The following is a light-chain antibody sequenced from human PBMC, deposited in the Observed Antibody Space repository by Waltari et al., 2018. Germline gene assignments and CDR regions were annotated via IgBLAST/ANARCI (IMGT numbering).Light chain of an antibody. J-gene: IGKJ1*01. Sequence: TCQANQSITNWVAWYQQKPGKAPKLLIYRASNLESGVPSRFSGSGSGTEFTLTISSLQPDDFATYYCQQYDNYWTFGQGTKVEIK. CDR2: RAS. CDR3: QQYDNYWT. V-gene: IGKV1-5*03. CDR1: QSITNW.